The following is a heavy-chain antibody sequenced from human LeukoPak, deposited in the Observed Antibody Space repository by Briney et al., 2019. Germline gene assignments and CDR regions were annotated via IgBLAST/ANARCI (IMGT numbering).Heavy chain of an antibody. Sequence: GGSLRLSCAASGFTFSSYSMNWVRQAPGKGLEWVSSISSSSSYIYYADSVKGRFTISRDNAKNSLYLQMNSLRAEDTAVYYCARDGDILTGYYPHYYMDVWGKGTTVTVSS. D-gene: IGHD3-9*01. CDR2: ISSSSSYI. CDR3: ARDGDILTGYYPHYYMDV. V-gene: IGHV3-21*01. J-gene: IGHJ6*03. CDR1: GFTFSSYS.